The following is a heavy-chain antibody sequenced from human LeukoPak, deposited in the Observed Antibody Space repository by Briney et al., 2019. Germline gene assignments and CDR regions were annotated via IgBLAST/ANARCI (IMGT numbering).Heavy chain of an antibody. D-gene: IGHD2-2*01. CDR2: IIPILGIA. CDR3: ARGGLVVPAAPPDY. J-gene: IGHJ4*02. CDR1: GGTFSSYA. Sequence: ASVKVSCTASGGTFSSYAISWVRQAPGQGLEWMGRIIPILGIANYAQKFQGRVTITADKSTSTAYMELSSLRSEDTAVYYCARGGLVVPAAPPDYWGQGTLVTVSS. V-gene: IGHV1-69*04.